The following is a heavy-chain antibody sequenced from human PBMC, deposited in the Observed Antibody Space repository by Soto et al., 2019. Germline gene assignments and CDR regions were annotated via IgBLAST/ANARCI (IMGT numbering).Heavy chain of an antibody. D-gene: IGHD3-16*01. CDR2: ITWNSGSI. CDR1: GFTFDDYP. Sequence: EVQLVESGGGLVQPGRSLRLSCAASGFTFDDYPMNWVRQTPGKGLEWVSGITWNSGSIAYADSVKGRFTISRDNAKNSLYLRMNSLRAEDTALYYCAKGYYDYYFDCWGQGTLVTVSS. V-gene: IGHV3-9*01. J-gene: IGHJ4*02. CDR3: AKGYYDYYFDC.